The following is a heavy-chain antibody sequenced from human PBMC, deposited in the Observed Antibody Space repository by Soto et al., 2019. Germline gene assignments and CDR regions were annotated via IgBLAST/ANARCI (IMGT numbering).Heavy chain of an antibody. CDR1: GGSFSGND. V-gene: IGHV4-34*01. CDR3: ARGPTSNYDTSGYYSYDFYGMDV. CDR2: INESGNT. Sequence: QVQLRQWGGGLLKPSKTLSLTCAVYGGSFSGNDWSWIRQPPGRGLEWIGEINESGNTNYNPSLESRVTISVDRSQNQFSLTLNTVTAADTAVYYCARGPTSNYDTSGYYSYDFYGMDVWGQGTTVTVSS. J-gene: IGHJ6*02. D-gene: IGHD3-22*01.